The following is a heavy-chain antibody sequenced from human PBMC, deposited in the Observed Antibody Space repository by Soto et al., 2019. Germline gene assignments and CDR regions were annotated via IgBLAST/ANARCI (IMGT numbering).Heavy chain of an antibody. Sequence: VQLVASGGGVVQPGRSLRLSCAASGFVYSNYAMHWVRLSPGKGLEWVALIWSDGTKKYYMDSVKGRFIISRDNSLKTLHLQMDSLRAEDAAVYFCVRGIPSQYTSDWLYWYFDLWGRGTQVTVSA. CDR2: IWSDGTKK. D-gene: IGHD6-25*01. J-gene: IGHJ2*01. V-gene: IGHV3-33*01. CDR3: VRGIPSQYTSDWLYWYFDL. CDR1: GFVYSNYA.